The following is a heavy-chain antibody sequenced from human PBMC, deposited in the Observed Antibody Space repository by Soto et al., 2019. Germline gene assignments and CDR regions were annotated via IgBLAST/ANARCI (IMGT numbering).Heavy chain of an antibody. CDR3: TCVVVVAATASGFGL. J-gene: IGHJ4*02. CDR2: IRSKAYGGTT. CDR1: GFTFSSYA. V-gene: IGHV3-49*04. D-gene: IGHD2-15*01. Sequence: GGSLRLSCAASGFTFSSYAMHWVRQAPGKGLEWVGFIRSKAYGGTTEYAASVKGRFTISRDDSKSIAYLQMNSLKTEDTAVYYCTCVVVVAATASGFGLWGQGTLVTVSS.